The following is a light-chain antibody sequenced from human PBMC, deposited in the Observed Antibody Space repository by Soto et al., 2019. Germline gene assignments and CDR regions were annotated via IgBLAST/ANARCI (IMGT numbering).Light chain of an antibody. V-gene: IGLV2-14*01. CDR2: AVS. CDR3: SSYTSDSSYV. Sequence: QSALTQPASVSGSPGQSITISCTGTSSDVGLYDYVSWYQQHPGKAPQLMIYAVSNRPSGVSNRFSASKSGNTASLFISGLQAEEEADYYCSSYTSDSSYVFASGTKVTVL. CDR1: SSDVGLYDY. J-gene: IGLJ1*01.